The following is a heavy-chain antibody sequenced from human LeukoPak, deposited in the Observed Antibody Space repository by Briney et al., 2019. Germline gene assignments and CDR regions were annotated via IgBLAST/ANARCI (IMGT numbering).Heavy chain of an antibody. CDR3: ARRDGSGSYFDWVWFDP. D-gene: IGHD3-10*01. J-gene: IGHJ5*02. Sequence: GESLKISCKGSGYSFTNYWIGWVRQMPGKGLEWMGIIYPGDSDTRYSPSFQDQVTISADKSISTAYLQWSSLKASDTAMYYCARRDGSGSYFDWVWFDPWGQGSQVIVSS. V-gene: IGHV5-51*01. CDR1: GYSFTNYW. CDR2: IYPGDSDT.